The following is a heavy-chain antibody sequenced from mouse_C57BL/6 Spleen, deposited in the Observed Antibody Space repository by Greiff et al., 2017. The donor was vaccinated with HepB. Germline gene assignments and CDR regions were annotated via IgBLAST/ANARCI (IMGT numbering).Heavy chain of an antibody. Sequence: QVHVKRSGAELVRPGTSVKVSCKASGYAFTNYLIEWVKQRPGQGLEWIGVINPGSGGTNYNEKFKGKATLTADKSSSTAYMQLSSLTSEDSAVYFCARERGPDWYFDVWGTGTTVTVSS. D-gene: IGHD3-3*01. V-gene: IGHV1-54*01. CDR3: ARERGPDWYFDV. CDR1: GYAFTNYL. J-gene: IGHJ1*03. CDR2: INPGSGGT.